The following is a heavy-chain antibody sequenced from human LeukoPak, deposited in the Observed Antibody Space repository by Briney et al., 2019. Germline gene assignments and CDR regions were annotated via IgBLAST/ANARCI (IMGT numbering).Heavy chain of an antibody. CDR3: ARARLGSSASADC. J-gene: IGHJ4*02. CDR2: ISPSGGSA. D-gene: IGHD6-19*01. Sequence: GASVKVSCKASGYTFTSYHMHWVRQAPGQGLEWMGIISPSGGSATYAQKFQGRVTMTRDTSTSTVYMEVSSLRSEDTAVYYCARARLGSSASADCWGQGTLVTVSS. CDR1: GYTFTSYH. V-gene: IGHV1-46*01.